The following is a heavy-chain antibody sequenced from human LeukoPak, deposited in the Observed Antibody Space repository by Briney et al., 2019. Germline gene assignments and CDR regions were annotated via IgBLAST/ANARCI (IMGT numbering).Heavy chain of an antibody. CDR3: ATAVKYYYDSSGYSSYFDY. D-gene: IGHD3-22*01. J-gene: IGHJ4*02. V-gene: IGHV1-24*01. Sequence: ASVKVSCKASGYTFTGYYMHWVRQAPGKGLEWMGGFDPEDGETIYAQKFQGRVTMTEDTSTDTAYMELSSLRSEDTAVYYCATAVKYYYDSSGYSSYFDYWGQGTLVTVSS. CDR1: GYTFTGYY. CDR2: FDPEDGET.